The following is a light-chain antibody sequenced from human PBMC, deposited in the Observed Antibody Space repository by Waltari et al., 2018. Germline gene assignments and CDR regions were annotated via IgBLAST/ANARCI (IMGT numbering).Light chain of an antibody. CDR3: NSRDSSINHHYV. CDR1: SLRSYY. J-gene: IGLJ1*01. CDR2: GKN. Sequence: SSELTQDPAVSVALGQTVRITCQGDSLRSYYANWYQQKPGQAPIVVIYGKNNRPSGLPARFSGPTSGDTASLTITGAQAEDEADYYCNSRDSSINHHYVCVSGTKVTVL. V-gene: IGLV3-19*01.